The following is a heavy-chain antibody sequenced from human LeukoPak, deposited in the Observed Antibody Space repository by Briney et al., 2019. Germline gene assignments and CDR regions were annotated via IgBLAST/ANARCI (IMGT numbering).Heavy chain of an antibody. CDR3: ATWGIAVAGTFDY. J-gene: IGHJ4*02. Sequence: SETLSLTCTVSGGSISSSYWSWIRQPPGKGLEWIGYIYYSGSTNYNPSFKSRVAISVDTSKNQLSLKLSSVTAADTAVYYCATWGIAVAGTFDYWGQGTLVTVST. CDR2: IYYSGST. V-gene: IGHV4-59*08. D-gene: IGHD6-19*01. CDR1: GGSISSSY.